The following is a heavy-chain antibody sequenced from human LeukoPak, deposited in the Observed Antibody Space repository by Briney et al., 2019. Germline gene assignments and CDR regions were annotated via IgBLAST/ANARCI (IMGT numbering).Heavy chain of an antibody. CDR2: ISSSRAYT. J-gene: IGHJ6*02. CDR3: ARAPHYSNYGPYYYGMDV. D-gene: IGHD4-11*01. CDR1: GFTFSDYY. Sequence: GGSLRLSCAASGFTFSDYYMSWIRQAPGKGPEWVSDISSSRAYTSYADSVKGRFTISRDNAKNSLYLQMNSLRAEDTAVYYCARAPHYSNYGPYYYGMDVWGQGTTVTVSS. V-gene: IGHV3-11*06.